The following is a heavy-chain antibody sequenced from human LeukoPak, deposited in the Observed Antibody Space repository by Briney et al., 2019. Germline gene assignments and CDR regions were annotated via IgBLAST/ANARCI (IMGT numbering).Heavy chain of an antibody. CDR2: ISSSSSYT. Sequence: SGGSLRLSCAAFGFTFSDYYMSWIRQAPGKGLEWVSYISSSSSYTNYADSVKGRFTISRDNAKNSLYLQMNSLRAEDTAVYYCARTAAAVAFDIWGQGTMVTVSS. CDR3: ARTAAAVAFDI. V-gene: IGHV3-11*06. J-gene: IGHJ3*02. CDR1: GFTFSDYY. D-gene: IGHD6-13*01.